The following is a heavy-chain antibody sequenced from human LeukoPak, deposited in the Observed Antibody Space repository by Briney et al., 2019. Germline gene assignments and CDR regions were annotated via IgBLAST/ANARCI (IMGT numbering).Heavy chain of an antibody. CDR1: GFTFSSYA. Sequence: GGSLRLSCAASGFTFSSYAMSWVRQAPGKGLEWVSAISGSGGSTYYADSVKGRFTISRDNSKNTLYLQMNSLRAEDTAVYYCAKKVERLGWYGDYFDYWGQGALVTVSS. CDR3: AKKVERLGWYGDYFDY. CDR2: ISGSGGST. D-gene: IGHD6-19*01. V-gene: IGHV3-23*01. J-gene: IGHJ4*02.